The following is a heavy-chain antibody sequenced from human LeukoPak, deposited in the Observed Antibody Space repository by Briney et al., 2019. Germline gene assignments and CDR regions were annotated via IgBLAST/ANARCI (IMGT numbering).Heavy chain of an antibody. Sequence: GGSLRLSCAASGFTFSSYAMSWVRQAPGKGLEWVSAVSDSGGSTYYADSVKGRFTISRDNSKNTLYLQMNSLRAEDTAVYYCAKGLEYSSSGSDYWGQGTLVTVSS. CDR2: VSDSGGST. CDR3: AKGLEYSSSGSDY. D-gene: IGHD6-6*01. CDR1: GFTFSSYA. V-gene: IGHV3-23*01. J-gene: IGHJ4*02.